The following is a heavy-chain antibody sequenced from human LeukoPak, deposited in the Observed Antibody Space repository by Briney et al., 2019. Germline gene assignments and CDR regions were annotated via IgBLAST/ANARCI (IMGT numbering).Heavy chain of an antibody. D-gene: IGHD2-15*01. CDR2: INQDGSEE. V-gene: IGHV3-7*01. CDR3: ARDGSKSCSGGSCYLNWFDP. Sequence: GGSLRLSCGACGFSFSDYWMTWVRQAPGKGLEWVANINQDGSEEYYVASVKGRFTISRDNAKNSLYLQMTSLRAEDTAVYYCARDGSKSCSGGSCYLNWFDPWGQGTLVTVSS. J-gene: IGHJ5*02. CDR1: GFSFSDYW.